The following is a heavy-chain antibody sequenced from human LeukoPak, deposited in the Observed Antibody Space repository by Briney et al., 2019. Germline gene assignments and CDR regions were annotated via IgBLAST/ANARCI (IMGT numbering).Heavy chain of an antibody. Sequence: PSETLSLTCTVSGGSISSYYWSWIRQPPGKGLEWIGYIYYSGSTNYNPSLKSRVTISVDTSKNQFSLKLSSVTAADTAVYYCASLTYGMDVWGQGTTVTVSS. V-gene: IGHV4-59*01. CDR1: GGSISSYY. CDR2: IYYSGST. J-gene: IGHJ6*02. CDR3: ASLTYGMDV.